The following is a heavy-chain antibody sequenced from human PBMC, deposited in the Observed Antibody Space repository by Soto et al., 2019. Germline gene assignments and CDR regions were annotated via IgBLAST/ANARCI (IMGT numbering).Heavy chain of an antibody. Sequence: PGGSLRLSCTASGFTFSSDGMHWVRQAPGKGLEWVAVIWYDGSNKYYADSVKGRFTISRDNSKNTLYLQMNSLRAEDTAVYYCARDLLKMDYYYGMDVWGQGTMVTVSS. CDR3: ARDLLKMDYYYGMDV. CDR1: GFTFSSDG. J-gene: IGHJ6*02. CDR2: IWYDGSNK. V-gene: IGHV3-33*01.